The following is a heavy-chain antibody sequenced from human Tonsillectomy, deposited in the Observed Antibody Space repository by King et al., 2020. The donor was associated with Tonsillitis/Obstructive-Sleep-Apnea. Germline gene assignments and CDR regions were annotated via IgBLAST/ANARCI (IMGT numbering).Heavy chain of an antibody. CDR1: GGSISSYY. CDR2: IYYSGSA. J-gene: IGHJ6*03. V-gene: IGHV4-59*01. CDR3: AREIHVLRFLEGYYYMDV. Sequence: VQLQESGPGLVKPSETLSLTCTVSGGSISSYYWSWLRQPPGKGLEWIGYIYYSGSANYNPSLKSRVTISVDTSKNQFSLKLSSVTAADTAVYYCAREIHVLRFLEGYYYMDVWGKGTTVTVSS. D-gene: IGHD3-3*01.